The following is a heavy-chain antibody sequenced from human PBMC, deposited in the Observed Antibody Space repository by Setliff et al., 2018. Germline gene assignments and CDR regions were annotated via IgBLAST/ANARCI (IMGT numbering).Heavy chain of an antibody. V-gene: IGHV4-61*01. CDR2: IYSSGST. J-gene: IGHJ6*03. CDR3: ARARWSGGYYSGDKYYMDV. Sequence: SETLSLTCTVSGGSISSGSYYWSWIRQPPGKGLERIGYIYSSGSTKYNPSLKSRVTISLDSSRKQFSLEMTSLSAADTAIYYCARARWSGGYYSGDKYYMDVWGKGTTVTVSS. CDR1: GGSISSGSYY. D-gene: IGHD3-22*01.